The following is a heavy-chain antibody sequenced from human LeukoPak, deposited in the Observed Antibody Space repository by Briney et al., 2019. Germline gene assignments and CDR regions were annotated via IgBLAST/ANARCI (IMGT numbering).Heavy chain of an antibody. J-gene: IGHJ3*02. D-gene: IGHD1-14*01. CDR3: ARGYTNAFDI. CDR1: GFTFSDYT. CDR2: ISSSSSYI. V-gene: IGHV3-21*01. Sequence: GGSLRLSCAASGFTFSDYTMNWVRQAPEKGLEWVSSISSSSSYIYYADSVKGRFTISRDNAKNSLYLQMNSLRAEDTAVYYCARGYTNAFDIWGQGTMVTVSS.